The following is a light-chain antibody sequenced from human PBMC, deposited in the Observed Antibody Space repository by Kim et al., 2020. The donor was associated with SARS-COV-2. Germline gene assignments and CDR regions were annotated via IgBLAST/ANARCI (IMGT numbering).Light chain of an antibody. Sequence: ALGQTVRIRCQGDSLRSYDATWYQQKPGQAPILVIYGKNNRPSGIPDRFAGSSAGNAASLTITGTQADDEADYYCNSRDSNDNVVFGGGTKLTVL. V-gene: IGLV3-19*01. CDR2: GKN. CDR1: SLRSYD. CDR3: NSRDSNDNVV. J-gene: IGLJ2*01.